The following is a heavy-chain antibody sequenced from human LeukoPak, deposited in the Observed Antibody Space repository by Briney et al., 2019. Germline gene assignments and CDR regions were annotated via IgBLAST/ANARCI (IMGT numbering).Heavy chain of an antibody. D-gene: IGHD3-10*01. CDR1: GFTFSSYA. J-gene: IGHJ4*02. CDR3: ARPPRGYYYGSGSPYFDY. CDR2: ISYDGSIK. Sequence: GGSLRLSCAASGFTFSSYAMHWVRQAPGKGLEWVAVISYDGSIKYYADSVKGRFTISRDNSKNTLYLQMNSLRAEDTAVYYCARPPRGYYYGSGSPYFDYWGQGTLVTVSS. V-gene: IGHV3-30*04.